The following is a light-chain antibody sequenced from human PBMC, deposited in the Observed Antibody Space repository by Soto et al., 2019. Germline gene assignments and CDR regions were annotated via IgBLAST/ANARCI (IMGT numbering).Light chain of an antibody. CDR3: QQTYSARG. Sequence: DIQMTQSPSTLSASVGGRVTITCRASQSVSRWLAWYKQKPGEAPKLLIYKASNLESGVSSRFSGSGSGTEFTLTISSLQPEDSATYYCQQTYSARGFGQGTKVDIK. J-gene: IGKJ1*01. CDR2: KAS. CDR1: QSVSRW. V-gene: IGKV1-5*03.